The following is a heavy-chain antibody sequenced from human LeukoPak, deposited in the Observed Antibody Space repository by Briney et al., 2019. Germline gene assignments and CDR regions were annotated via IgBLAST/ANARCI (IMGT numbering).Heavy chain of an antibody. Sequence: GRSLRLSCAASGFTFNTYPMHWVRQAPGKGLEWVAVISFDGSNKYYADSVRGRFTISRDNSRNTLYVQMNSLRAEDTAVYYCARDAGCTTTKCYYFDHWGQGTLVTVSS. CDR3: ARDAGCTTTKCYYFDH. CDR2: ISFDGSNK. J-gene: IGHJ4*02. V-gene: IGHV3-30-3*01. D-gene: IGHD2-2*01. CDR1: GFTFNTYP.